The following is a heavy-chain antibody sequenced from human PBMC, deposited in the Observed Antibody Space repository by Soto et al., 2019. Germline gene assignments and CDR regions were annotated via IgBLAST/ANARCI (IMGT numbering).Heavy chain of an antibody. V-gene: IGHV3-23*01. CDR2: ISGSGGIT. CDR3: AKGAPMRIDS. J-gene: IGHJ4*02. D-gene: IGHD3-22*01. CDR1: GFTFSSYA. Sequence: PGGSLRLSCAASGFTFSSYALKWVRQAPGKGLEWVSSISGSGGITYYADSVKGRFITSRDNSKNTLYLQMNILRVEDTAVYYCAKGAPMRIDSWGQGTLVTVSS.